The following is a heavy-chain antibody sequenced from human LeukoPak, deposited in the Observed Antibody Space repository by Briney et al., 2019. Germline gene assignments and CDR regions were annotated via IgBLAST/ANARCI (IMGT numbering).Heavy chain of an antibody. CDR3: ARHTSPYSSSWYYFDY. V-gene: IGHV5-10-1*01. Sequence: GESLKISCKGSGYRFTSYWISWVRQMPGKGLEWMGRIDPSDSYTNYSPSFQGHVTISADKSISTAYLQWSSLKASDTAMYYCARHTSPYSSSWYYFDYWGQGTLVTVSS. J-gene: IGHJ4*02. CDR1: GYRFTSYW. D-gene: IGHD6-13*01. CDR2: IDPSDSYT.